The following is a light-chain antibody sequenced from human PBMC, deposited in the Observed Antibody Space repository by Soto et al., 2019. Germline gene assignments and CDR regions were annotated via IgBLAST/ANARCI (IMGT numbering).Light chain of an antibody. Sequence: EIVLTQSPATLSLSPGERATLSCRASQSVSSYLAWYQQKPGQAPRLLIYDASNRATGIPARFSGSGSGTNFTLTISSLEPEDFAVYYCQQRSNPGTFGQGTRLEIK. CDR2: DAS. J-gene: IGKJ5*01. CDR1: QSVSSY. V-gene: IGKV3-11*01. CDR3: QQRSNPGT.